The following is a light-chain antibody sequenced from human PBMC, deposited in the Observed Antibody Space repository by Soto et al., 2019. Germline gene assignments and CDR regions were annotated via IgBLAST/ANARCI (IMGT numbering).Light chain of an antibody. CDR1: QSISSW. J-gene: IGKJ2*01. Sequence: DIQMTQSPATLSASVGDRVTIVCRASQSISSWLAWYQQKPGKAPKLLIYDVSTLESGVPSRFSCSGSGTEFTLTISSLQPDDFATYYCQQYNSYSTFGQGTKVDIK. CDR2: DVS. CDR3: QQYNSYST. V-gene: IGKV1-5*02.